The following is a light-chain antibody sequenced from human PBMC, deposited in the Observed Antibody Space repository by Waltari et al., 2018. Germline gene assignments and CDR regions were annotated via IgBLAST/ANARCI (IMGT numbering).Light chain of an antibody. V-gene: IGLV6-57*02. J-gene: IGLJ3*02. CDR1: GGSLASNY. Sequence: NFVLTQPHSVSESPGKTVRISCTGSGGSLASNYVQWYQHRPGSAPTTVIYEDKQRPSGIPNRFDGSVDSSSNSASLLISGLQTEDEADYYCQSYDGANWVFGGGTKLTVL. CDR3: QSYDGANWV. CDR2: EDK.